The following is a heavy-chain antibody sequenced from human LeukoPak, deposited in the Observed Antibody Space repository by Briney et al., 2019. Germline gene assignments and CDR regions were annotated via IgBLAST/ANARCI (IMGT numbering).Heavy chain of an antibody. CDR1: GFTFTSYW. Sequence: PGGSLRLSCAASGFTFTSYWMYWVRQAPGKGLVWVSRINPDGSSTTYADSVKGRFTISRDNAKNTLYLQMNSLTAEDTAVHYCTRGGGGRPFDYWGQGTLVTVSS. CDR3: TRGGGGRPFDY. J-gene: IGHJ4*02. CDR2: INPDGSST. V-gene: IGHV3-74*01. D-gene: IGHD3-16*01.